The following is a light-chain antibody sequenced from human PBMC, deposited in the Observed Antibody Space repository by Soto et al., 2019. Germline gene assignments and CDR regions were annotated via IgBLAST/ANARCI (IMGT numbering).Light chain of an antibody. CDR1: QSVSSN. CDR3: QQYTNWPQWT. J-gene: IGKJ1*01. Sequence: EIVMTQSPATLSVSPGERATLSCRASQSVSSNLAWYQHKPGQAPRLLIYGASTRATGIPARFSGSGPGTEFTLTISSLQSEDFAVYYCQQYTNWPQWTVGQGTKVEIK. CDR2: GAS. V-gene: IGKV3-15*01.